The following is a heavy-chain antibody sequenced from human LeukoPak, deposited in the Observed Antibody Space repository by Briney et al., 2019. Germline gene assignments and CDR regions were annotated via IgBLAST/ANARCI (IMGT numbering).Heavy chain of an antibody. CDR3: ARGERITIFGVVSPKGWFDP. CDR1: GGSISSGDYY. CDR2: IYHSRST. Sequence: PSQTLSLTCTVSGGSISSGDYYWSWIRQSPGKGLEWIGYIYHSRSTYYNPSLKSRVTISVDTSKNQFSLKLSSVTAADTAVYYCARGERITIFGVVSPKGWFDPWGQGTLVTVSS. V-gene: IGHV4-30-4*01. J-gene: IGHJ5*02. D-gene: IGHD3-3*01.